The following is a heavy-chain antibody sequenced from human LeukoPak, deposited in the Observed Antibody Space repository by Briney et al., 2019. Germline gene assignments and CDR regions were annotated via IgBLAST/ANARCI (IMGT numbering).Heavy chain of an antibody. CDR3: AAGWMVRGNYFDY. J-gene: IGHJ4*02. Sequence: SETLSLTCTVSGGSISSSSYYWGWIRQPPGKGLEWIGSIYYSGSTYYNPSLKSRVTISVDTSKNQFSLKLSSVTAADTAVYYRAAGWMVRGNYFDYWGQGTLVTVSS. V-gene: IGHV4-39*01. D-gene: IGHD3-10*01. CDR1: GGSISSSSYY. CDR2: IYYSGST.